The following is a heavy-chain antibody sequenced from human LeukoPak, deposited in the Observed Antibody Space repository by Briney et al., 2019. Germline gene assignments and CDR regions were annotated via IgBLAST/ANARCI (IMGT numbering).Heavy chain of an antibody. V-gene: IGHV1-18*01. CDR1: GYTFTSYG. CDR3: ARDAPRVTVAGGIDY. D-gene: IGHD6-19*01. CDR2: ISAYNGNT. Sequence: GASVKVSCKASGYTFTSYGISWVRQAPGQGLEWMGWISAYNGNTNYAQKLQGRVTMTTDTSTSTAYMELRSLRSDDTAAYYCARDAPRVTVAGGIDYWGQGTLVTVSS. J-gene: IGHJ4*02.